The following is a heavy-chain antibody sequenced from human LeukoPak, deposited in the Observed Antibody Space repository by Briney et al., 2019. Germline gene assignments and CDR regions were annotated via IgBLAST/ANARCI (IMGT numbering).Heavy chain of an antibody. CDR2: IWYDGSNK. CDR3: AAAHTLFWFDP. CDR1: GFTFSSYG. Sequence: GGSLRLSCAASGFTFSSYGMHWVRHAPGKGLEWVAVIWYDGSNKYYADSVKGRFTISRDNSKNTLYLQMNSLRAEDTAVYYCAAAHTLFWFDPWGQGTLVTVSS. J-gene: IGHJ5*02. D-gene: IGHD6-6*01. V-gene: IGHV3-33*01.